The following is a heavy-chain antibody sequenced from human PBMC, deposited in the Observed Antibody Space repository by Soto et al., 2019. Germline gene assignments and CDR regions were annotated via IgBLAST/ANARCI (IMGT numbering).Heavy chain of an antibody. J-gene: IGHJ4*02. CDR2: INHSGST. D-gene: IGHD3-22*01. V-gene: IGHV4-34*01. Sequence: PSETLSLTCAVYGGSFSGYYWSWIRQPPGKGLEWIGEINHSGSTSYNPSLKSRVTMSLGTSKNQFSLKLSSVTAADTSVYYCARGPEYYYGGSGYVDYWGRGTLVTVS. CDR3: ARGPEYYYGGSGYVDY. CDR1: GGSFSGYY.